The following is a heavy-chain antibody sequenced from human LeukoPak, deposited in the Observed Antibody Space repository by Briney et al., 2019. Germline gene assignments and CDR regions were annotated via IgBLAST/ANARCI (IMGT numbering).Heavy chain of an antibody. D-gene: IGHD6-6*01. CDR1: GFTFSNYA. CDR3: AKGKQLVLGACDY. J-gene: IGHJ4*02. Sequence: PRASLRLSCGASGFTFSNYAMNWVRQVPGKGLEWVASISGSGGTTYYTDSVKGRFTISRDKTKNILYLQMNSLSAEDTAVYYCAKGKQLVLGACDYWGQGTLVTVSS. V-gene: IGHV3-23*01. CDR2: ISGSGGTT.